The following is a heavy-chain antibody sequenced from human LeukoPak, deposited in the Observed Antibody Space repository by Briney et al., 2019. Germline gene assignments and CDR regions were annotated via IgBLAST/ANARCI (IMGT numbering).Heavy chain of an antibody. D-gene: IGHD4-17*01. CDR3: ARDGSLTTVTTFDY. Sequence: GGSLRLSCAASGFTFSSYSMNWVRQAPGKGLEWVSSISSSSSYIYYADSVKGRFTISRDNAKNSLYLQMNSLRAEDTAVYYCARDGSLTTVTTFDYWGQGTLVTVSS. J-gene: IGHJ4*02. CDR2: ISSSSSYI. CDR1: GFTFSSYS. V-gene: IGHV3-21*01.